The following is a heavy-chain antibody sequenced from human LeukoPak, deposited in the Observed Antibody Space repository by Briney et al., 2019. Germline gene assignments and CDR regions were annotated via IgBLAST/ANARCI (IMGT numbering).Heavy chain of an antibody. Sequence: PGGSLRLSCAASGFTFRNFWKSWVRQAPRRGLEWVANIHPEGNEKYHVASVKGRFTISRDNAKNSLFLQMNGLRVEDTAVYYCARGDDFSGDHWGQGTLVTVSS. V-gene: IGHV3-7*04. CDR2: IHPEGNEK. D-gene: IGHD1-1*01. J-gene: IGHJ4*02. CDR1: GFTFRNFW. CDR3: ARGDDFSGDH.